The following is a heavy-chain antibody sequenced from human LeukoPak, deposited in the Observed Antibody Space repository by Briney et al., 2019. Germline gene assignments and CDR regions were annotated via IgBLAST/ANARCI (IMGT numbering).Heavy chain of an antibody. CDR1: GFTFSRYG. J-gene: IGHJ4*02. CDR2: VSFEGSNK. V-gene: IGHV3-30*18. CDR3: AKDMGYYYGSGSYPPENDH. D-gene: IGHD3-10*01. Sequence: GRSLRLSCAASGFTFSRYGMHWVRQAPGKGLEWVAVVSFEGSNKYYADSVKGRFTISRDNSKNTLSLQMNSLRAEDTAVYYCAKDMGYYYGSGSYPPENDHWGQGTLVTVSS.